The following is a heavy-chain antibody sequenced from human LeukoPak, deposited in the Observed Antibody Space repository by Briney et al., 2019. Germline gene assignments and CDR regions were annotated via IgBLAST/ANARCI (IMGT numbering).Heavy chain of an antibody. Sequence: ASVKVSCKASGYTFTGYGISWVRQAPGRGLEWMGWISAYNGNTNYAQKLQGRVTMTTDTSTSTAYMELRSLRSDDTAVYYCAREDTAMVGVDYWGQGTLVTVSS. V-gene: IGHV1-18*01. CDR1: GYTFTGYG. D-gene: IGHD5-18*01. CDR2: ISAYNGNT. J-gene: IGHJ4*02. CDR3: AREDTAMVGVDY.